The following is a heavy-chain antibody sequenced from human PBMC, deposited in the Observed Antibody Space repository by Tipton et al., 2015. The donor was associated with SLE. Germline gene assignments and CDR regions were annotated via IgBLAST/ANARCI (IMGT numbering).Heavy chain of an antibody. CDR1: GFSFSSYG. D-gene: IGHD3-22*01. V-gene: IGHV3-23*01. CDR2: ISGSGDT. J-gene: IGHJ4*02. Sequence: SLRLSCAASGFSFSSYGISWVRQAPGKGLEWVSAISGSGDTDYADSVKGRFTISRDNSKNTLYLQMNSLRAEDTAVYYCAKLSIYDRSGWGQGTLVTVSS. CDR3: AKLSIYDRSG.